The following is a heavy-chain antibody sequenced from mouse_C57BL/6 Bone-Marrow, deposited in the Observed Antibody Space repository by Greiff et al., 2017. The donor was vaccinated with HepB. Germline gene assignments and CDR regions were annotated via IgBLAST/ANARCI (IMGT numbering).Heavy chain of an antibody. CDR1: GYTFTSYW. CDR2: IDPSDSYT. Sequence: VQLQQPGAELVKPGASVKLSCKASGYTFTSYWMQWVKQRPGQGLEWIGEIDPSDSYTNYNQKFKGKATLTVDTSSSTAYMQLSSLTSEDSAVYYCAREDYYGSFFDYWGQGTTLTVSS. V-gene: IGHV1-50*01. J-gene: IGHJ2*01. D-gene: IGHD1-1*01. CDR3: AREDYYGSFFDY.